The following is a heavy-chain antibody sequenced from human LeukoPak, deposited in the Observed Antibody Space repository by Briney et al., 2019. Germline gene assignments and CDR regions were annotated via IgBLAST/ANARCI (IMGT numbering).Heavy chain of an antibody. Sequence: PSETLSLTCTVSGGSISSSSYYWGWIRQPRGKGLEWIGSIYYSGSTYYNPSLKSRVTISVDTSKNQFSLKLRSVTAADTSLYYCARLTGYQLLSAAFDIWGQGTIVTVSS. CDR3: ARLTGYQLLSAAFDI. CDR2: IYYSGST. V-gene: IGHV4-39*01. J-gene: IGHJ3*02. D-gene: IGHD2-2*01. CDR1: GGSISSSSYY.